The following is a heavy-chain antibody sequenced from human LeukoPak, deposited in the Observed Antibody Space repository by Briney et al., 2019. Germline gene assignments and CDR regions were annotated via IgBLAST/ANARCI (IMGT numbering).Heavy chain of an antibody. CDR3: ARDLENTDMAYGGYYFDY. J-gene: IGHJ4*02. CDR1: EFPFSDYT. Sequence: GGSLRLSCAASEFPFSDYTMNWVRQAPGKGLEWVSYISSSSSTIYYADSLGGRFTISRDNAKNSLYLQMNSLRAEDTAVYYCARDLENTDMAYGGYYFDYWGQGTLVTVSS. CDR2: ISSSSSTI. V-gene: IGHV3-48*01. D-gene: IGHD5-18*01.